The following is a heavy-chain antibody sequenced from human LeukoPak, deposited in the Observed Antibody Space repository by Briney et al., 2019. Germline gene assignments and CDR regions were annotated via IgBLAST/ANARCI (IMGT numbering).Heavy chain of an antibody. CDR1: GNIFTNYH. D-gene: IGHD3-10*01. Sequence: ASVKASCKASGNIFTNYHIHWVRLAPGRGLEWMGAVYTDGGTITNTRSFQHGRVTMTRDVSTRTVYMELSSLSSEDTAVYYCATEAPRSYRFDYWGQEILVTVSS. V-gene: IGHV1-46*01. J-gene: IGHJ4*02. CDR2: VYTDGGTI. CDR3: ATEAPRSYRFDY.